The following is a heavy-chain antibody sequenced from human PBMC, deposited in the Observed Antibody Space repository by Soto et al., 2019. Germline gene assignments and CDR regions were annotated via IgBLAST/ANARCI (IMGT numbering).Heavy chain of an antibody. V-gene: IGHV4-38-2*01. D-gene: IGHD2-15*01. Sequence: PXETLSLTCAVSGYSISSGYYWCCIRQPPGKGLEWIGGIYHSGSTYYNPSLKSRVTISVDTSKNQFSLKLSSVTAADTAVYYCARGWGSGGSGFDPWGQGTLVTVSS. CDR3: ARGWGSGGSGFDP. CDR2: IYHSGST. CDR1: GYSISSGYY. J-gene: IGHJ5*02.